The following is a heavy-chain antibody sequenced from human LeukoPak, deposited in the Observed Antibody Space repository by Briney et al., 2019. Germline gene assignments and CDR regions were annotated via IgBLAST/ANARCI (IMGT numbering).Heavy chain of an antibody. CDR1: GGSFSGYY. D-gene: IGHD6-6*01. Sequence: PSETLSLTCAVYGGSFSGYYWSWIRQPPGKGLEWIGEINHSGSTNYNPSLKSRVTISVDTSKNQFSLKLSSVTAADTAVYCCARGLIGYSSSSEHFDYWGQGTLVTVSS. CDR3: ARGLIGYSSSSEHFDY. CDR2: INHSGST. J-gene: IGHJ4*02. V-gene: IGHV4-34*01.